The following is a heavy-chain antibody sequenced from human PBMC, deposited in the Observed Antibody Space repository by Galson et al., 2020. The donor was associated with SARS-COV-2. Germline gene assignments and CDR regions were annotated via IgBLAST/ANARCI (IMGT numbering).Heavy chain of an antibody. D-gene: IGHD3-10*01. J-gene: IGHJ1*01. V-gene: IGHV2-70*11. Sequence: SGPTLVKPTPTLTLPRTLSGFSLSTSGLCVSWIRQHTGTALKWPARIDQDADQYYTTSLKTRLTISKDTSKNQVVLTMTNMDPVDTATYYCARSRGPAEYFQHWGQGTLVTVSS. CDR2: IDQDADQ. CDR3: ARSRGPAEYFQH. CDR1: GFSLSTSGLC.